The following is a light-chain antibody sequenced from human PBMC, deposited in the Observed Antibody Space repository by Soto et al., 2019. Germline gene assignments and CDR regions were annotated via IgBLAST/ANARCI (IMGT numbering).Light chain of an antibody. J-gene: IGKJ1*01. Sequence: IVLTQSPVTLSVSPGERVTFSCRASQSVNSNLAWYHLKPGQAPRLLLYGASIRATDVPARFSGGGSGTEYTLTISSLQSEDFGIYFCQQYDQWWTFGQGTKV. CDR2: GAS. V-gene: IGKV3-15*01. CDR3: QQYDQWWT. CDR1: QSVNSN.